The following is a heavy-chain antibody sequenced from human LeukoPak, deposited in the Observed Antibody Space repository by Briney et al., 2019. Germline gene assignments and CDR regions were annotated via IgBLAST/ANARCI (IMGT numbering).Heavy chain of an antibody. D-gene: IGHD2-21*02. V-gene: IGHV4-59*01. Sequence: SETLSLTCTVSGGSISSYYWSWIRQPPGKGLEWIGYIYYSGSTNYNPSLKSRVTISVDTSKNQFSLKLSSVTAADTAVYYCARGIGGPTAPLYWYFDLWGRGNLVTVSS. CDR1: GGSISSYY. CDR3: ARGIGGPTAPLYWYFDL. J-gene: IGHJ2*01. CDR2: IYYSGST.